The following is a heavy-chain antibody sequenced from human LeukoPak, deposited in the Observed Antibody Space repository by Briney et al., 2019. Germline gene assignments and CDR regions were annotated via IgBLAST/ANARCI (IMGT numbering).Heavy chain of an antibody. CDR3: ARGTGDPFDY. D-gene: IGHD3/OR15-3a*01. J-gene: IGHJ4*02. V-gene: IGHV3-30*03. Sequence: PGGSLRLSCAASAFTFSSYGMHWVRQSPGKGLEWVAVISYVGSDKYYADSVKGRFTISRDNSKNTLYLQMNSLRAEDTAVYYCARGTGDPFDYWGQGTLVTVSS. CDR1: AFTFSSYG. CDR2: ISYVGSDK.